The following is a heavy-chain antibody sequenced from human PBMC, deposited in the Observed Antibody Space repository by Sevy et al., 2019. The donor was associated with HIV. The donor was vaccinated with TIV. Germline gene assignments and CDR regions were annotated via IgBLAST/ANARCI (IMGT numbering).Heavy chain of an antibody. CDR1: GFIFSSYS. J-gene: IGHJ4*02. D-gene: IGHD6-13*01. CDR3: ARDLAIAAAVTFDN. V-gene: IGHV3-21*01. CDR2: ISSSSKYI. Sequence: GGSLRLSCAASGFIFSSYSINWVRQAPGKGLEWVSSISSSSKYIYYADSVKGRFTISRDNAKNSLFLQMSSLRADDTAVYYCARDLAIAAAVTFDNWGQGTLVTVSS.